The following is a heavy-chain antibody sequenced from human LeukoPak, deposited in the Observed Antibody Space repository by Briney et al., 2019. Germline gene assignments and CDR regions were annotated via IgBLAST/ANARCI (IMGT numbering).Heavy chain of an antibody. Sequence: SQTLSLTCTVSGGSISSGSYYWSWIRQPAGKGLEWIGRIYTSGSTNYNPSLKSRVTISVDTSKNQFSLKLGSVTAADTAVYYCARYDSSSGWFDPWGQGTLVTVSS. CDR1: GGSISSGSYY. CDR2: IYTSGST. J-gene: IGHJ5*02. D-gene: IGHD6-6*01. V-gene: IGHV4-61*02. CDR3: ARYDSSSGWFDP.